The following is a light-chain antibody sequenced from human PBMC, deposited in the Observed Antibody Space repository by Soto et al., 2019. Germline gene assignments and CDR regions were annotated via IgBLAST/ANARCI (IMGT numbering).Light chain of an antibody. J-gene: IGLJ2*01. CDR1: SSDVGGYHY. CDR3: CSYAGSYTLV. CDR2: DVN. V-gene: IGLV2-11*01. Sequence: QSALTQPRSVSGSPGQSVTLSCTGTSSDVGGYHYVSLYQHHPGKDPKIIIYDVNKRPSGVPDRFSGSKSGNTASLTISGLRSEDEADYYCCSYAGSYTLVFGGGTKLTVL.